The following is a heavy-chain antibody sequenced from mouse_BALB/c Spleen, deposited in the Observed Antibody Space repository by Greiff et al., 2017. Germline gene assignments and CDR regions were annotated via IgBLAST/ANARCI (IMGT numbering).Heavy chain of an antibody. J-gene: IGHJ3*01. D-gene: IGHD2-4*01. CDR3: ARDWGIDYDAWFAY. Sequence: DVKLVESGGDLVKPGGSLKLSCAASGFTFSSYGMSWVRQTPDKRLEWVATISSGGSYTYYPDSVKGRFTISRDNAKNTLYLQMSSLKSEDTAMYYCARDWGIDYDAWFAYWGQGTLVTVSA. V-gene: IGHV5-6*02. CDR2: ISSGGSYT. CDR1: GFTFSSYG.